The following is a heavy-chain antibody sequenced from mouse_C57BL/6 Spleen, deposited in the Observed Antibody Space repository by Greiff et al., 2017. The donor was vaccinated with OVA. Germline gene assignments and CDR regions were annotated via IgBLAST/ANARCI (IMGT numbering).Heavy chain of an antibody. CDR1: GYSITGGYY. D-gene: IGHD1-1*01. CDR3: ARDYYGPPFAY. Sequence: ESGPGLVKPSQSLSLTCSVTGYSITGGYYWNWIRQFPGNKLEWMGYISYDGSNNYNPSLKNRISITRDTSKNQCFLKLNSVTTEDTATYYCARDYYGPPFAYWGQGTLVTVSA. CDR2: ISYDGSN. J-gene: IGHJ3*01. V-gene: IGHV3-6*01.